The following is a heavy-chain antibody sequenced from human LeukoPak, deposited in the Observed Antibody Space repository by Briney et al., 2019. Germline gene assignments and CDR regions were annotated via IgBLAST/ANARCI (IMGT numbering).Heavy chain of an antibody. J-gene: IGHJ3*02. Sequence: ASVKVSCKASGYTFTSYGISWVRQAPGQGLEWMGWISAYNGNTNYAQKLQGRVTMTTGKSKSTAYMELRSLRADDTAVYYCARGGLVNHDAFDIWGQGTMVTVSS. CDR1: GYTFTSYG. CDR3: ARGGLVNHDAFDI. V-gene: IGHV1-18*01. D-gene: IGHD3/OR15-3a*01. CDR2: ISAYNGNT.